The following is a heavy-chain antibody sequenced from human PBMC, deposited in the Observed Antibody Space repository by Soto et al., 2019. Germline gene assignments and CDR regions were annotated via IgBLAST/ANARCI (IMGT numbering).Heavy chain of an antibody. V-gene: IGHV3-11*06. CDR2: ISGTSDSI. Sequence: PGGSLRLSCEASGFTFSDYYMSWIRQVPGKGLEWVAYISGTSDSIPYADSVKGRFTISRDNAKNSLYLQMNSLRAEDTAVYYCARVGVVTAAGTRDYWGQGTLVTVST. J-gene: IGHJ4*02. CDR1: GFTFSDYY. CDR3: ARVGVVTAAGTRDY. D-gene: IGHD6-25*01.